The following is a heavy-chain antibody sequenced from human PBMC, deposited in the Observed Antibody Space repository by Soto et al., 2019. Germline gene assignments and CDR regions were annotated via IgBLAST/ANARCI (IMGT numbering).Heavy chain of an antibody. J-gene: IGHJ5*02. CDR3: AREGIYSSFDP. Sequence: QVQLQESGPGLEKPSGTLALTCAVSGVSVTRSNWWSWVRQSPGKGLEWIGEVYHSGSTRYNPSLNSRVTLSVDISRNQFSLRLTSVTAADTAVYYCAREGIYSSFDPWGQGILVTVSS. D-gene: IGHD5-12*01. CDR2: VYHSGST. V-gene: IGHV4-4*02. CDR1: GVSVTRSNW.